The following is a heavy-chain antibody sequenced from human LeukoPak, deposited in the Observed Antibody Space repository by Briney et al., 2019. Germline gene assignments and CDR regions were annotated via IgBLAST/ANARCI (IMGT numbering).Heavy chain of an antibody. J-gene: IGHJ4*02. CDR2: VYYTGST. Sequence: PSETLSLTCTVSGVSISSSNFFWAWIRQPPGKGLEWVATVYYTGSTRYNPSLRSRVTVSADLSKDQFSLTLSPVTAADTAVYYCARQTNRGAGNFDFWGQGTLVAVSS. D-gene: IGHD1-1*01. V-gene: IGHV4-39*01. CDR1: GVSISSSNFF. CDR3: ARQTNRGAGNFDF.